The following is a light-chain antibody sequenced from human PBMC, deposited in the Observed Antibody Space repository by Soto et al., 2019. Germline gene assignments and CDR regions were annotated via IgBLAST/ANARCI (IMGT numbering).Light chain of an antibody. J-gene: IGLJ1*01. CDR3: SSYTSTASYV. CDR1: SSDIGGYNY. Sequence: QSVLTQPASVSGSPGQSITISCTGTSSDIGGYNYVSWYQQHPGKAPKLIINYVTNRPSGVSNRFSGSKSGNTASLTISGLQADDEGDYYCSSYTSTASYVFGTGTKLT. V-gene: IGLV2-14*03. CDR2: YVT.